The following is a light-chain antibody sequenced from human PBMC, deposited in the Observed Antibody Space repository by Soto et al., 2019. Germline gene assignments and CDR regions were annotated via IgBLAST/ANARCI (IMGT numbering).Light chain of an antibody. V-gene: IGKV3-15*01. CDR1: QSIGSN. CDR3: QQRTSWPLT. CDR2: ASS. J-gene: IGKJ4*01. Sequence: ELVMTQSPATLSVSPGERATLSCRASQSIGSNLAWYQKKPGQAPRLVIYASSIRASDFPARFSGSGSGTELTLTISRLEPDDCEIDYCQQRTSWPLTFGGGTKVDIK.